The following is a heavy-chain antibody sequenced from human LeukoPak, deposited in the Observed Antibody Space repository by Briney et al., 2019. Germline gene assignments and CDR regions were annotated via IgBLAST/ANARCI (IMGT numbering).Heavy chain of an antibody. CDR2: IYYSGST. V-gene: IGHV4-61*01. J-gene: IGHJ6*03. CDR3: ARGGYYYYYMDV. CDR1: GYSISSGYY. Sequence: SETLSLTCTVSGYSISSGYYWGWIRQPPGKGLEWIGYIYYSGSTNYNPSLKSRVTISVDTSKNQFSLKLNSVTAADTAVYYCARGGYYYYYMDVWGKGTTVTVSS.